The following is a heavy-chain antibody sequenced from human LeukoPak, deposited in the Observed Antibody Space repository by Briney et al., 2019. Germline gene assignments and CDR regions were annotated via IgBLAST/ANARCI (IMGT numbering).Heavy chain of an antibody. CDR1: DYTFDSYG. Sequence: GASVRVSCKASDYTFDSYGITWVRQAPGQRLEWLGWISADNGATDFGQKVQGRVTLTTDTSTNTAYMELRSLRSDDTAVYYCVTPLPHYCSGTNCPLRCWGQGTLVTVSS. V-gene: IGHV1-18*01. D-gene: IGHD2-2*01. CDR3: VTPLPHYCSGTNCPLRC. CDR2: ISADNGAT. J-gene: IGHJ4*02.